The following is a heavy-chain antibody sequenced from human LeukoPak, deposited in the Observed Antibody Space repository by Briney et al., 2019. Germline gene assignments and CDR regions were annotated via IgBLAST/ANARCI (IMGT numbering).Heavy chain of an antibody. Sequence: GGSLRLSCAASGVTFSRYWRHWVRQAPGKGLVWVSRINGDGSTTSYADSVKGGLTTSSDNAKHTLYLHMNSLRAEDTAVYYCATGNYYDSRGYYTFGHWGQGTLVTVSS. CDR1: GVTFSRYW. CDR3: ATGNYYDSRGYYTFGH. CDR2: INGDGSTT. D-gene: IGHD3-22*01. V-gene: IGHV3-74*01. J-gene: IGHJ1*01.